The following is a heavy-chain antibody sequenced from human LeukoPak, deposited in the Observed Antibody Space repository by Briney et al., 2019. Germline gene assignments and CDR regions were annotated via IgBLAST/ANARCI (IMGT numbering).Heavy chain of an antibody. CDR3: ARDRAMVVGSSWYYDY. CDR2: IWYDGSNK. CDR1: GFSLGDYG. V-gene: IGHV3-33*01. Sequence: GGSLRLSCAASGFSLGDYGMHWVRQAPGKGLEWVSLIWYDGSNKYYADSVKGRFTISKDTSKNTLYLQMNSLRAEDTALYYCARDRAMVVGSSWYYDYWGQGTLVTVSS. J-gene: IGHJ4*02. D-gene: IGHD2/OR15-2a*01.